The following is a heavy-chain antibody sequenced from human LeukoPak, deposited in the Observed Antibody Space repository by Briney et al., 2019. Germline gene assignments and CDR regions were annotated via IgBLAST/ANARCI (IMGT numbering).Heavy chain of an antibody. Sequence: GGSLRLSCAASGFTFSAYSMNWVRQAPGKGLEWVSSISTGSSYIYYADSVKGRFTISRENAKNSLDLQMNSLRAEDTVVYYCARDSTPYDSSGYCYDYWGQGTLVTVSS. CDR2: ISTGSSYI. CDR1: GFTFSAYS. V-gene: IGHV3-21*01. J-gene: IGHJ4*02. D-gene: IGHD3-22*01. CDR3: ARDSTPYDSSGYCYDY.